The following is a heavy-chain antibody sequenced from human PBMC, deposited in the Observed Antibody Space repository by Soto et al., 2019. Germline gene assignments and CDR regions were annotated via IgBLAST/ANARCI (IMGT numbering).Heavy chain of an antibody. J-gene: IGHJ4*02. CDR1: GFTFSSYV. Sequence: GGSLRLSCAASGFTFSSYVMSWVRQAPGKGLEWVSAISGSGKIAYYADSVKGRFTSSRDNSKNTLYLQMNSLRVDDTAVYYCSNGPRRGQLEDYWGQGTLVTVSS. CDR2: ISGSGKIA. V-gene: IGHV3-23*01. CDR3: SNGPRRGQLEDY. D-gene: IGHD6-13*01.